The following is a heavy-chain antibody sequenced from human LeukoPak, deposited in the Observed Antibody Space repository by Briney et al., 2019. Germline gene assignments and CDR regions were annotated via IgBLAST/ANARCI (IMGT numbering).Heavy chain of an antibody. Sequence: SETLSLTCTVSGGSISSSSYYWGWIRQPPGKGLEWIGSIYYSGSTYYNPSLKSRVTISVDTSKNQFSLKLSSVTAADTAVYYCARTVLLWFGELFSAYFDYWGQGTLVTVSS. CDR2: IYYSGST. J-gene: IGHJ4*02. V-gene: IGHV4-39*01. CDR3: ARTVLLWFGELFSAYFDY. CDR1: GGSISSSSYY. D-gene: IGHD3-10*01.